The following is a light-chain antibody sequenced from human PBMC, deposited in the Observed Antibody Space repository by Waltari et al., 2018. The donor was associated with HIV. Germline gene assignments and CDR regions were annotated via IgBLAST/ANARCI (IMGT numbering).Light chain of an antibody. Sequence: QSALTQPASVSGSPGQSITISCTGASSAVGGYKYVSLYQHHPGKAPKLMIYDVSERPSGVSNRFSGSKSGNTASLTISGLQAEDEADYYCCSYAGSSTLLFGGGTKVTVL. J-gene: IGLJ3*02. CDR3: CSYAGSSTLL. V-gene: IGLV2-23*02. CDR1: SSAVGGYKY. CDR2: DVS.